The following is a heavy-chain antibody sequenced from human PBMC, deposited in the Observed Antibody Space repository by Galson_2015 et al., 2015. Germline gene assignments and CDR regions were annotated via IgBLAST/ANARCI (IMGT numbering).Heavy chain of an antibody. D-gene: IGHD3-3*01. CDR2: ISAYNGNT. CDR1: GYTFTSYG. Sequence: SVKVSCKASGYTFTSYGISWVRQAPGQGLEWMRWISAYNGNTNYAQKLQGRVTMTTDTSTSTAYMELRSLRSDDTAVYYCARDRASDYDFWSGYYPFDYWGQGTLVTVSS. CDR3: ARDRASDYDFWSGYYPFDY. V-gene: IGHV1-18*01. J-gene: IGHJ4*02.